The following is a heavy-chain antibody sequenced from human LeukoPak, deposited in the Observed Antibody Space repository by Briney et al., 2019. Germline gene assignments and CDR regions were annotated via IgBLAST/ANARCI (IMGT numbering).Heavy chain of an antibody. CDR3: ARDGRLTCSGATCYSNDY. D-gene: IGHD2-15*01. Sequence: PSETLSLTCAVYGGSFSGYYWSWIRQPPGKGLEWIGEINHSGSTNYNPSLKSRVTMSADTSKNQFSLKLSSVTAADTAVYYCARDGRLTCSGATCYSNDYWGQGTLVTVSS. CDR2: INHSGST. V-gene: IGHV4-34*01. J-gene: IGHJ4*02. CDR1: GGSFSGYY.